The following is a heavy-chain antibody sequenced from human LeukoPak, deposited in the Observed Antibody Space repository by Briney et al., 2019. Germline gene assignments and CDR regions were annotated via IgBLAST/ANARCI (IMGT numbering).Heavy chain of an antibody. J-gene: IGHJ4*02. CDR3: ARDVGGIFKPLDY. CDR1: GFTFSSYS. CDR2: ISSSSSTI. D-gene: IGHD1-26*01. Sequence: RTGGSLRLSCAASGFTFSSYSMNWVRQAPGKGLEWVSYISSSSSTIYYADSVKGRFTISRDNAKNSLYLQMNSLRAEDTAVYYCARDVGGIFKPLDYWGQGTLVTVSS. V-gene: IGHV3-48*04.